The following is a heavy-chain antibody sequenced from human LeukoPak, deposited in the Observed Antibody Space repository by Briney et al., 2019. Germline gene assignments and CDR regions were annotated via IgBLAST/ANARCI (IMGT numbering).Heavy chain of an antibody. CDR1: GFTFSSYW. Sequence: GGSLRLSCAASGFTFSSYWMGWMRQAPGKGLEWVANIKYDGNEEYYVDSVKGRFTISRDNAKNSLYLQLNSLRVEDTAVYYCKSGGAAPGSFDYWGQGTLVTVSP. CDR2: IKYDGNEE. J-gene: IGHJ4*02. V-gene: IGHV3-7*01. D-gene: IGHD1-1*01. CDR3: KSGGAAPGSFDY.